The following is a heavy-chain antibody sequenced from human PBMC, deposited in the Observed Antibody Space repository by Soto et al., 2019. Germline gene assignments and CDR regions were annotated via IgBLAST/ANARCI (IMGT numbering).Heavy chain of an antibody. D-gene: IGHD6-25*01. J-gene: IGHJ4*01. CDR2: ISGSAGST. Sequence: GKGLEWVSGISGSAGSTNYADSVKGRFTISRDNSKNTLYLQMNSLRAEDTALYYCARRGKRSTANHLAFWGHGTLVTVTS. V-gene: IGHV3-23*01. CDR3: ARRGKRSTANHLAF.